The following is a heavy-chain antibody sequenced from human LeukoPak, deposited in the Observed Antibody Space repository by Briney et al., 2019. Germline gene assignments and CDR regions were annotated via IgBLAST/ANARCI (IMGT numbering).Heavy chain of an antibody. D-gene: IGHD3-10*01. V-gene: IGHV3-48*03. CDR2: ISSSGSTI. CDR3: ARVPRITMVRGVFDY. Sequence: GGTLRLSCAASGFTFSSYEMNWVRQAPGKGLKWVSYISSSGSTIYYADSVKGRFTISRDNAKNSLYLQMNSLRAEDTAVYYCARVPRITMVRGVFDYWGQGTLVTVSS. CDR1: GFTFSSYE. J-gene: IGHJ4*02.